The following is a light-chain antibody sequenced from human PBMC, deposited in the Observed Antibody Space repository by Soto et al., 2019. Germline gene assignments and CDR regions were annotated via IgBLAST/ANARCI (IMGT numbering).Light chain of an antibody. CDR1: SSDVGSYDH. J-gene: IGLJ1*01. CDR3: ISYTGSSTSYV. Sequence: ALTQPASVSGSPGQSITISCSGASSDVGSYDHVAWYQQFPGKTPKLMIYEVSNRPSGVSSRFSGSKSGNTASLTISGLQAEDEADYYCISYTGSSTSYVFGSGTKVTVL. CDR2: EVS. V-gene: IGLV2-14*01.